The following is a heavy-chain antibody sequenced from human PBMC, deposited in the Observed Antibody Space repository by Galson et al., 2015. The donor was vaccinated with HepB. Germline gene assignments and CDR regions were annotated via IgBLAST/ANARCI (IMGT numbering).Heavy chain of an antibody. CDR3: ARWEKWPAGAAAGEGYNWFDP. J-gene: IGHJ5*02. Sequence: SVKVSCKASGYTFTSYGISWVRQAPGQGLEWMGWISAYNGNTNYAQKLQGRVTMTTDTSTSTAYMELRSLRSDDTAVYYCARWEKWPAGAAAGEGYNWFDPWGQGTLVTVSS. D-gene: IGHD6-13*01. CDR2: ISAYNGNT. CDR1: GYTFTSYG. V-gene: IGHV1-18*04.